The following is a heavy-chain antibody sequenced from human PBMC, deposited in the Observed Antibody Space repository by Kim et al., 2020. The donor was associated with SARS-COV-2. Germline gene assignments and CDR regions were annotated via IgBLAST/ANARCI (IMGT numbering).Heavy chain of an antibody. J-gene: IGHJ4*02. CDR3: ARNHVDYASGSYYD. D-gene: IGHD3-10*01. Sequence: ADSLRGRLTHSRDNAKEALYLQMNSLRAEETAVYYCARNHVDYASGSYYDWGQGTLVTVSS. V-gene: IGHV3-66*01.